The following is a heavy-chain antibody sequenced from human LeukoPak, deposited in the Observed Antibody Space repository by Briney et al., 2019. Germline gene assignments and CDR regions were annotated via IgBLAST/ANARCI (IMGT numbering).Heavy chain of an antibody. CDR2: IYTSGST. V-gene: IGHV4-61*02. Sequence: PSETLSLTCTVSGGSISSGSYYWSWIRQPAGKGLEWIGRIYTSGSTNYNPSLKSRVTISVDTSKNQFSLKLSSVTAADTAVYYCASAAYYYDSSGFSSASDIWGQGTMVTVSS. D-gene: IGHD3-22*01. CDR1: GGSISSGSYY. J-gene: IGHJ3*02. CDR3: ASAAYYYDSSGFSSASDI.